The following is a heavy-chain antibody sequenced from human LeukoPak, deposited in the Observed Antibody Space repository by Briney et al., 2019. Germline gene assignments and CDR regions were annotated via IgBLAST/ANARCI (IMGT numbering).Heavy chain of an antibody. CDR1: GGSISSYY. CDR2: IYYSGST. D-gene: IGHD4-23*01. CDR3: ARVSNDYSGNGAFDI. Sequence: SETLSLTCTVSGGSISSYYWSWIRQSPGKGLEWIAYIYYSGSTNYNPSLESRVTISVDTSNNQFSLKLSSVTAADTAVYFCARVSNDYSGNGAFDIWGQGTMVTVSS. J-gene: IGHJ3*02. V-gene: IGHV4-59*01.